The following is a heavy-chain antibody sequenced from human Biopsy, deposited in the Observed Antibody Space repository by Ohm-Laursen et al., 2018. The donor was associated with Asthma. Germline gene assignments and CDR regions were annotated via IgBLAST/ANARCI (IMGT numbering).Heavy chain of an antibody. J-gene: IGHJ4*02. D-gene: IGHD3-3*01. V-gene: IGHV3-30-3*01. CDR2: GGSYYDGGLK. CDR1: GFTFRSYA. Sequence: SSLRLSCSASGFTFRSYAMHWVRQAPDKGLEWVAVGGSYYDGGLKYYADSVNGRFTVSRDDSKNTLYLQMNSLRPDDTAVYYCTRDVMEWYLPAFDCWGQGTLVTVSS. CDR3: TRDVMEWYLPAFDC.